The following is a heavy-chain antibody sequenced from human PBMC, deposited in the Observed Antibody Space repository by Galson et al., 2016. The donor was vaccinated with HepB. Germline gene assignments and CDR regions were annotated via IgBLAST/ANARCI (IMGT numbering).Heavy chain of an antibody. CDR3: AQDKASMSVGATDFQH. Sequence: SLRLSCAASGFIFKDYAMHWVRQAPGKGLEWVSSISWNSGRIGYADSVKGRFTISRDNAKNSLYLQMNSLRAEDTAFYYCAQDKASMSVGATDFQHGGQGTLVTGSS. D-gene: IGHD1-26*01. CDR2: ISWNSGRI. J-gene: IGHJ1*01. CDR1: GFIFKDYA. V-gene: IGHV3-9*01.